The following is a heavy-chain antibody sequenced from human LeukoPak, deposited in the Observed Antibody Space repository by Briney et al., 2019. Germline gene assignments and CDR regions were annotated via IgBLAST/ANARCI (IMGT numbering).Heavy chain of an antibody. V-gene: IGHV3-21*01. CDR1: GFTFSSYS. CDR3: ARDFDGSVVVITTNYYYYGMDV. CDR2: ISSSSSYI. Sequence: GGSLRLSCAASGFTFSSYSTNWVRQAPGKGLEWVSSISSSSSYIYYADSVKGRFTISRDNAKNSLYLQMNSLRAEDTAVYYCARDFDGSVVVITTNYYYYGMDVWGQGTTVTVSS. D-gene: IGHD3-22*01. J-gene: IGHJ6*02.